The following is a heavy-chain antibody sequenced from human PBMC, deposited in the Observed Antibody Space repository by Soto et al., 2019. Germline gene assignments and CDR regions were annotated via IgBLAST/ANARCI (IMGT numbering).Heavy chain of an antibody. D-gene: IGHD2-2*01. CDR1: GFTFSSYE. CDR3: ARVGYCSSTSCSRSDYYGMDV. V-gene: IGHV3-48*03. J-gene: IGHJ6*02. Sequence: LRLSCAASGFTFSSYEMNWVRQAPGKGLEWVSYISSSGSTIYYADSVKGRFTISRDNAKNSLYLQMNSLRAEDTAVYYCARVGYCSSTSCSRSDYYGMDVWGQGTTVTVSS. CDR2: ISSSGSTI.